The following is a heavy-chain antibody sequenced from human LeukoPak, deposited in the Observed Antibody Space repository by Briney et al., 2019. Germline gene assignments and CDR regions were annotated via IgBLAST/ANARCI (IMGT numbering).Heavy chain of an antibody. J-gene: IGHJ4*02. CDR1: GYTFTSYD. V-gene: IGHV1-8*01. CDR3: ARGIAAAGTGSYFDY. Sequence: ASLKVSCKASGYTFTSYDINWVRQATGQGLEWMGWMNPNSGNTGYAQKFQGRVTMTRNTSISTAYMELSSLRSEDTAVYYCARGIAAAGTGSYFDYWGQGTLVTVSS. CDR2: MNPNSGNT. D-gene: IGHD6-13*01.